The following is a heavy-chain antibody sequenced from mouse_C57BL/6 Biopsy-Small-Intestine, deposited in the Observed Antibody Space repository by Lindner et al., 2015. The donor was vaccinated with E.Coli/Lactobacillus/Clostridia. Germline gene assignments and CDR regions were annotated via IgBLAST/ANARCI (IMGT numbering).Heavy chain of an antibody. CDR2: INPYNDDT. J-gene: IGHJ3*01. D-gene: IGHD2-13*01. Sequence: VQLQESGPELVKPGASVKMSCKASGYTFTSYVINWVKQKPGQGLEWIGYINPYNDDTKYNENFKGKATLTSDKSSTTAYVDLSGLTSEDSAVYYCARIGGIYYGDYWGQGTLVTVSA. CDR3: ARIGGIYYGDY. V-gene: IGHV1-14*01. CDR1: GYTFTSYV.